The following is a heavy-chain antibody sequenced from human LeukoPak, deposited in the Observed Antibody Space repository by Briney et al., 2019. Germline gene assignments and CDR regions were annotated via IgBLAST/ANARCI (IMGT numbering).Heavy chain of an antibody. J-gene: IGHJ3*02. D-gene: IGHD1-14*01. CDR1: GGSISGYY. CDR3: ARHRPGGASDI. V-gene: IGHV4-59*08. CDR2: IYYSGST. Sequence: SETLSLTCTVSGGSISGYYWSWIRQPPGKGLEWIGYIYYSGSTDYNPSLKSRVTILVDTSKNQLSLKLNSMTAADTAVYYCARHRPGGASDIWGQGTMVTVSS.